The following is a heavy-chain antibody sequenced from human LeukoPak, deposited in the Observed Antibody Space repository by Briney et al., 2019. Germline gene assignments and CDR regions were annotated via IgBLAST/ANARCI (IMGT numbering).Heavy chain of an antibody. CDR2: IRTTAEGAKYA. V-gene: IGHV3-48*02. CDR1: GFTFSSYS. Sequence: GGSLRLSCAAFGFTFSSYSMNWVRQAPGKGLEWISNIRTTAEGAKYAYYADSVKGRVTISRDDGKNTLYLHMNSLRDDDTAVYYCATDQRYAFDYWGQGILVTVSS. J-gene: IGHJ4*02. D-gene: IGHD3-9*01. CDR3: ATDQRYAFDY.